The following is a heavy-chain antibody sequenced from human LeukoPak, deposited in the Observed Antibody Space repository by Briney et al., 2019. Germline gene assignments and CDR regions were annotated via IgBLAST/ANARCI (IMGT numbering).Heavy chain of an antibody. Sequence: GGSLRLSCAASGFTFSSYDMHWVRHATGKGLEWVSAIGTAGDTYYPGSVKGRFTISRENAKNSLYLQMNSLRAEDTAVYYCARDARAVADPLFDYWGQGTLVTVSS. CDR1: GFTFSSYD. CDR3: ARDARAVADPLFDY. V-gene: IGHV3-13*01. CDR2: IGTAGDT. D-gene: IGHD6-19*01. J-gene: IGHJ4*02.